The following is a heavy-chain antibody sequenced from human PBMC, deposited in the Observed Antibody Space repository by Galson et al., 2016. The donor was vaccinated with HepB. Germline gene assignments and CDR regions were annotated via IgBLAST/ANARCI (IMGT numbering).Heavy chain of an antibody. CDR2: INLGGNT. J-gene: IGHJ1*01. CDR3: ARVVWDGDFGEYFQL. V-gene: IGHV4-34*01. D-gene: IGHD4-17*01. Sequence: SETLSLTCAVYGESSSGYFWSWIRQTPGKGLEWIGEINLGGNTNYNPSLKGRVAISVDTSKNQFSLKLNSVTAADTAMYYCARVVWDGDFGEYFQLWGRGTLVTVSS. CDR1: GESSSGYF.